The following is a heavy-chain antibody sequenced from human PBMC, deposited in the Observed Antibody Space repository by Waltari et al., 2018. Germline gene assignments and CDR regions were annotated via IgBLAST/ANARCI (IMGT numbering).Heavy chain of an antibody. J-gene: IGHJ2*01. V-gene: IGHV3-7*01. Sequence: EVQLVESGGGLVQPGGYLGLSCAASGFTFSGYWMSWVRQAPGKGLEWVANIKQDGSEKYYVDSVKGRFTISRDNAKNSLYLQMNSLRAEDTAVYYCARAVYWYFDLWGRGTLVTVSS. CDR1: GFTFSGYW. CDR3: ARAVYWYFDL. CDR2: IKQDGSEK.